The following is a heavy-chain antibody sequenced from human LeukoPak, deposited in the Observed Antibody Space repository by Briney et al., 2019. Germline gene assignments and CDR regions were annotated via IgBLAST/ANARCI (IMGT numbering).Heavy chain of an antibody. CDR2: ISGSGGST. D-gene: IGHD2-21*02. Sequence: GGSLRLSCAASGFTFSSYAMSWVRQAPGKGLEWVSAISGSGGSTYYADSVKGRFTISRDNSKNTLYPQMNSLRAEDTAVYYCAKAGYCGGDCHYFDYWGQGTLVTVSS. V-gene: IGHV3-23*01. CDR3: AKAGYCGGDCHYFDY. CDR1: GFTFSSYA. J-gene: IGHJ4*02.